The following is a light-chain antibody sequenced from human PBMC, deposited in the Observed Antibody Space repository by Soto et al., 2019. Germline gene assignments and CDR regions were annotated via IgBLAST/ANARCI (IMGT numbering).Light chain of an antibody. V-gene: IGLV2-14*01. J-gene: IGLJ1*01. CDR3: VSHRGYEFCV. Sequence: QSVLTQPASVSGSPGQSITISCTGTSSDVGGHNYASWYQQHPGKAPKLIIYEVSIRPSGVYNRFSGSKSRNTASLTISGLQAEDEADYYCVSHRGYEFCVFGNATKVT. CDR1: SSDVGGHNY. CDR2: EVS.